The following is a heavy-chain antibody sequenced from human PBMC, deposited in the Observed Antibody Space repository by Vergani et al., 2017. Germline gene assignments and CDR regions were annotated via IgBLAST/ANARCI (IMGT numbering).Heavy chain of an antibody. J-gene: IGHJ5*02. CDR3: ARDGCSSTSCWHYNWFEP. CDR2: IYYSGST. V-gene: IGHV4-34*11. D-gene: IGHD2-2*01. CDR1: GGSFSGYY. Sequence: QVQLQQWGAGLLKPSETLSLTCAVYGGSFSGYYWSWIRQPPGKGLEWIGYIYYSGSTNYNPSLKSRVTISVDTSKNQFSLKLSSVTAADTAVYYCARDGCSSTSCWHYNWFEPWGQGTLVTVSS.